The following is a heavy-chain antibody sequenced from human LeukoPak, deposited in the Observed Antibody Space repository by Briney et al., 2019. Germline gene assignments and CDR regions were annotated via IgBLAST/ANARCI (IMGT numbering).Heavy chain of an antibody. D-gene: IGHD3-10*01. CDR2: ISYDGSNK. V-gene: IGHV3-30*03. CDR3: ARDYYGSGRDYFDY. J-gene: IGHJ4*02. CDR1: GFTFSIYG. Sequence: PGRSLRLSCAASGFTFSIYGMHWVRQAPGKGLEWVAVISYDGSNKYYADSVKGRFTISRDNSKNTLYLQMNSLRAEDTAVYYCARDYYGSGRDYFDYWGQGTLVTVSS.